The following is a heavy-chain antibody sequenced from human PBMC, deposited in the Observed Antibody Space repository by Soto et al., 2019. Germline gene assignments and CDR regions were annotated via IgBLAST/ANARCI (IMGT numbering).Heavy chain of an antibody. D-gene: IGHD3-3*01. CDR3: ARGPTIFGVGVDAFDI. CDR1: GFTLSSYA. CDR2: ISGSGDFT. J-gene: IGHJ3*02. V-gene: IGHV3-23*01. Sequence: EVQMLESGGVLVQPGGSLRLSCAASGFTLSSYALSWVRQAPGKGLEWVSGISGSGDFTFDADSVRGRFSLSRDNSMNTLYLQMNRLRVEDTAVYYCARGPTIFGVGVDAFDIWGQGTMATVSS.